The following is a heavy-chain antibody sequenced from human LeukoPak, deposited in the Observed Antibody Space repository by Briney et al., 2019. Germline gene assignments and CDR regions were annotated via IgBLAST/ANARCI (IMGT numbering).Heavy chain of an antibody. V-gene: IGHV5-51*01. CDR3: ARHVSYDGGPVAVDY. CDR2: IYPGDSDT. CDR1: GYSFTSYC. J-gene: IGHJ4*03. D-gene: IGHD5-12*01. Sequence: GESLEISFKGPGYSFTSYCHGWVPQMPGKGLEWMGIIYPGDSDTRYSPSLQGQVTISADKSISTAYLQWSSLKASDTAMYYCARHVSYDGGPVAVDYWGHGTMVTVSS.